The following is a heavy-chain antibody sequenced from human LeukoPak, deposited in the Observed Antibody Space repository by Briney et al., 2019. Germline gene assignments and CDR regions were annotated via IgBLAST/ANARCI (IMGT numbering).Heavy chain of an antibody. CDR1: GFTFSSYS. D-gene: IGHD5-12*01. V-gene: IGHV3-21*01. CDR3: AIYNRDIVATIPAPFDY. CDR2: ISSSSSYI. Sequence: PGGSLRLSCAASGFTFSSYSMNWVRQAPGKGLEWVSSISSSSSYIYYAGSVKGRFTISRDNAKNSLYLQMNSLRAEDTAVYYCAIYNRDIVATIPAPFDYWGQGTLVTVSS. J-gene: IGHJ4*02.